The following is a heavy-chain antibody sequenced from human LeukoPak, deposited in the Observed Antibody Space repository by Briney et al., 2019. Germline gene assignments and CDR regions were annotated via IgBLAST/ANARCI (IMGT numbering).Heavy chain of an antibody. Sequence: ASVKVSCKASGYTFTSYGISWVRQAPGQGLEWMGWISAYNGNTNYAQKLQGRVTMTTDTSTSTAYMELRSLRSDDTAVYYCARLPYDILTVYYPPDYWGQGTLVTVSS. CDR2: ISAYNGNT. CDR1: GYTFTSYG. CDR3: ARLPYDILTVYYPPDY. D-gene: IGHD3-9*01. V-gene: IGHV1-18*01. J-gene: IGHJ4*02.